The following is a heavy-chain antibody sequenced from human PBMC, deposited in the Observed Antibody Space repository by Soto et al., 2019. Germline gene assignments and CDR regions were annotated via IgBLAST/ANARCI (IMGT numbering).Heavy chain of an antibody. J-gene: IGHJ5*02. V-gene: IGHV1-18*04. Sequence: ASVKVSCKASGYTFTSYGISWVRQAPGQGLEWMGWISAYNGNANYAQKLQGRVTMTTDTSTSTAYMELRSLRSDDTAVYYCARGPPAPPYGDYPDWFDPWGQGTLVTVSS. CDR2: ISAYNGNA. CDR3: ARGPPAPPYGDYPDWFDP. D-gene: IGHD4-17*01. CDR1: GYTFTSYG.